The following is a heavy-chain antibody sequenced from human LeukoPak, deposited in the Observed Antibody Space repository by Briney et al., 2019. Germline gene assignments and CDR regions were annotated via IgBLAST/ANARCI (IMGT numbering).Heavy chain of an antibody. J-gene: IGHJ3*02. CDR3: ASNFRAFDI. CDR2: IYYSGST. Sequence: TPSETLSLTCTVSGGSISSSSYYWGWIRQPPGKGLEWIGNIYYSGSTYYNPSLKSRVTISVDTSKNQFSLKLSSVTAADTAVYYCASNFRAFDIWGQGTMVTVSS. V-gene: IGHV4-39*01. CDR1: GGSISSSSYY.